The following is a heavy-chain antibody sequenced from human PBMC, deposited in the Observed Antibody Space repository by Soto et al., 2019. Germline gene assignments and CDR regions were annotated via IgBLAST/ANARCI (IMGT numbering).Heavy chain of an antibody. CDR2: IIDNGGST. J-gene: IGHJ4*01. CDR3: ARDSSSPFDY. Sequence: GGSLRLSCAASGFSFSDYAMTWVRQAPGKGLEWVSTIIDNGGSTYYADSVKGRFTISRDNSKKTLYLQMNSLRAEDTAVYHSARDSSSPFDYWGHGTLVTVSS. CDR1: GFSFSDYA. D-gene: IGHD6-13*01. V-gene: IGHV3-23*01.